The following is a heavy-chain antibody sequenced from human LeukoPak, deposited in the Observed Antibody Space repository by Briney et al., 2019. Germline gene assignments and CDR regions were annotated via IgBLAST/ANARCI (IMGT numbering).Heavy chain of an antibody. CDR1: GFTFDDYA. CDR2: ISWNSGSI. J-gene: IGHJ4*02. CDR3: AKAPGYGDYELYFDY. V-gene: IGHV3-9*01. Sequence: PGGSLRLSCAASGFTFDDYAMHWVRHAPGKGLEWVSGISWNSGSIGYADSVKGRFTISRDNAKNSLYLQMNSLRAEDTALYYCAKAPGYGDYELYFDYWGQGTLVTVSS. D-gene: IGHD4-17*01.